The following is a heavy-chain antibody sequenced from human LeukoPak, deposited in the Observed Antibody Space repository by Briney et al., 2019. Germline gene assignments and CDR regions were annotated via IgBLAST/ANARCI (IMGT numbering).Heavy chain of an antibody. CDR2: IIPIFGTA. CDR3: ARDSVRREVTTYGWYYYYYMDV. J-gene: IGHJ6*03. CDR1: GGTFSSYA. Sequence: SVKVSCKASGGTFSSYAISWVRQAPGQGLEWMGGIIPIFGTANYAQKFQGRVTITADESTSTAYMELSSLRSEDTAVYYCARDSVRREVTTYGWYYYYYMDVWGKGTTVTISS. V-gene: IGHV1-69*13. D-gene: IGHD4-17*01.